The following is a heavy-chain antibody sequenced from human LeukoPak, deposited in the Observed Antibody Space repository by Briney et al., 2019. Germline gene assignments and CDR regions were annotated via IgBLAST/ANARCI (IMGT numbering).Heavy chain of an antibody. V-gene: IGHV4-34*01. CDR1: GGSFIGYY. CDR2: INHSGST. Sequence: PSETLSLTCAVYGGSFIGYYWSWLRQPPGKGLEWIGEINHSGSTNYNPSLKSRVTISVDTSKNQFSLKLSSVTAADTAVYYCAREGLLWFIHYYYYYGMDVWGQGTTVTVSS. J-gene: IGHJ6*02. CDR3: AREGLLWFIHYYYYYGMDV. D-gene: IGHD3-10*01.